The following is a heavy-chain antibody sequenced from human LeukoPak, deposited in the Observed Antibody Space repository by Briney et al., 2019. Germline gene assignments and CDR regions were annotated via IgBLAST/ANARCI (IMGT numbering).Heavy chain of an antibody. Sequence: GGSLRLFCAASGFTFSSYAMSWVRQAPGKGLELVSGISGSGGSTYYADSVKGRFTISRDNSKNTLYLQMNSLRAEDTAVYHCAKDKPNRGMDVWGKGTTVTVSS. CDR2: ISGSGGST. V-gene: IGHV3-23*01. J-gene: IGHJ6*04. CDR1: GFTFSSYA. D-gene: IGHD1-14*01. CDR3: AKDKPNRGMDV.